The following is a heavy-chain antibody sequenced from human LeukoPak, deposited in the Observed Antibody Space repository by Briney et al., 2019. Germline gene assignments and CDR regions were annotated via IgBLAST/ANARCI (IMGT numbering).Heavy chain of an antibody. CDR3: ARAVGATPYDY. CDR1: GYTFTCYY. D-gene: IGHD1-26*01. V-gene: IGHV1-2*02. Sequence: ASVKVSCKASGYTFTCYYMHWVRQAPGQGLEWMGWINPNSGGTNYAQKFQGRVTMTRDTSISTAYMELSRLRSGDTAVYYCARAVGATPYDYWGQGTLVTVSS. CDR2: INPNSGGT. J-gene: IGHJ4*02.